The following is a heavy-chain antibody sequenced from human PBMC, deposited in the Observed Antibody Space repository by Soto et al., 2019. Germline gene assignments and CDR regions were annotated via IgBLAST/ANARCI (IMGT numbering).Heavy chain of an antibody. CDR3: ARATVSYCSSTSCSGYYYYGMDV. CDR2: IIPIFGTA. J-gene: IGHJ6*02. CDR1: GGTFSSYA. D-gene: IGHD2-2*01. V-gene: IGHV1-69*13. Sequence: SVKVSCKASGGTFSSYAISWVRQAPGQGLEWVGGIIPIFGTANYAQKFQGRVTITADESTSTAYMELSSLRSEDTAVYYCARATVSYCSSTSCSGYYYYGMDVWGQGTTVTVSS.